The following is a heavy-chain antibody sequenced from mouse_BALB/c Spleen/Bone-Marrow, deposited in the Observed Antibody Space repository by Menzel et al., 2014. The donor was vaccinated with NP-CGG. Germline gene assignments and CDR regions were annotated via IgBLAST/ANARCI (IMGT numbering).Heavy chain of an antibody. CDR2: IHPNSGNT. V-gene: IGHV1S130*01. D-gene: IGHD2-1*01. Sequence: VQLQQSGSVLVRPGASVKLSCKASGYTFTSSWMHWAKQRPGQGLEWIGEIHPNSGNTNYNEKFKGKATLTVDTSSSTAYVDLSSLTSEDSAGYYCAREKIYGNYLWYFDVWGAGTTVTVSS. CDR3: AREKIYGNYLWYFDV. J-gene: IGHJ1*01. CDR1: GYTFTSSW.